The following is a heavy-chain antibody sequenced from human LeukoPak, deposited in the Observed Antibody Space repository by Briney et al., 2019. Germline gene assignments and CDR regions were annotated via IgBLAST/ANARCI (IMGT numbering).Heavy chain of an antibody. Sequence: PSETLSLTCAVYGGSFSGYYWSWIRQPPGKGLEWIGEINHSGSTNYNPSLKSRVTISVDTSKNQFPLKLSSVTAADTAVYYCARAGSSWYRAPTYWGQGTLVTVSS. V-gene: IGHV4-34*01. CDR3: ARAGSSWYRAPTY. J-gene: IGHJ4*02. CDR2: INHSGST. D-gene: IGHD6-13*01. CDR1: GGSFSGYY.